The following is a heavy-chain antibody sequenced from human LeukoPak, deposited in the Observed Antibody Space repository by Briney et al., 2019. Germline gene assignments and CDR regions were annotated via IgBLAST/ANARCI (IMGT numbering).Heavy chain of an antibody. CDR3: ARDLGYCSSTSCRNWFDP. V-gene: IGHV4-39*06. CDR2: IYHSGST. J-gene: IGHJ5*02. D-gene: IGHD2-2*01. CDR1: GGSISSGSYY. Sequence: SETLCLTCTVSGGSISSGSYYWSWIRQPPGKGLEWIGSIYHSGSTYYNPSLKSRVTISVDTSKNQFPLKLSSVTAADTAVYYCARDLGYCSSTSCRNWFDPWGQGTLVTVSS.